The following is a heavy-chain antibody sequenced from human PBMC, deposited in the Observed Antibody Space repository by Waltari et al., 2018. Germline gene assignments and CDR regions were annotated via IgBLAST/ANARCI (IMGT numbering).Heavy chain of an antibody. D-gene: IGHD7-27*01. Sequence: QVQLQESGPGLVKPSETLSLTCTVSGGSISSYYWSWLRQPPGKGLEWIVYIFYSGSTNYNPSLKSRVTISVDTSKNQFSLKLSSVTAADTAVYYCARVRTGNDAFDIWGQGTMVTVSS. CDR3: ARVRTGNDAFDI. CDR1: GGSISSYY. V-gene: IGHV4-59*01. CDR2: IFYSGST. J-gene: IGHJ3*02.